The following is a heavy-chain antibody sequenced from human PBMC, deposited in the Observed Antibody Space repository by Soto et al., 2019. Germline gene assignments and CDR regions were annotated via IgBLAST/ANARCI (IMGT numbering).Heavy chain of an antibody. D-gene: IGHD6-6*01. V-gene: IGHV1-69*01. J-gene: IGHJ4*02. CDR3: AGAGIAARRLNALFHY. Sequence: QVQLVQSGAEVKKPGSSVKVSCKASGVTFSSYAISWVRQAPGQGLEWMGGIIPIFGTANYAQKFQGRVTITADESTSTSYMELSSLRPEDTAVYYSAGAGIAARRLNALFHYWGEGTLVTVSS. CDR2: IIPIFGTA. CDR1: GVTFSSYA.